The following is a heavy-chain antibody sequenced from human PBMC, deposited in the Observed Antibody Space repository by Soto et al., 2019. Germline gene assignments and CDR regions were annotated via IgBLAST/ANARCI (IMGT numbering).Heavy chain of an antibody. CDR1: GGSISSGGYY. Sequence: QVQLQESGPGLVKPSQTLSLTCTVSGGSISSGGYYWSWIRQHPGKGLEWIGYIYYSGSTYYNPSLKSRVTISLDTSKNKFSLKLSSVTAADTAVYYCARSSTSANYFDCWGQGTLVTVSS. D-gene: IGHD2-2*01. CDR3: ARSSTSANYFDC. V-gene: IGHV4-31*03. J-gene: IGHJ4*02. CDR2: IYYSGST.